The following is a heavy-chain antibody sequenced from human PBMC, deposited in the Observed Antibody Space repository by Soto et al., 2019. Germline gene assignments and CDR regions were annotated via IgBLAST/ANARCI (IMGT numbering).Heavy chain of an antibody. CDR2: ISGSGGST. J-gene: IGHJ3*02. CDR1: GFTFSSYA. V-gene: IGHV3-23*01. CDR3: AKQLRITMIVVVPDAFDI. D-gene: IGHD3-22*01. Sequence: GGLLRLSCAASGFTFSSYAMSWVRQAPGKGLEWVSAISGSGGSTCYADSVKGRFTNSRDNSKNTLYLQMNSLRAEDTAVYYCAKQLRITMIVVVPDAFDIWGQGTMVTVSS.